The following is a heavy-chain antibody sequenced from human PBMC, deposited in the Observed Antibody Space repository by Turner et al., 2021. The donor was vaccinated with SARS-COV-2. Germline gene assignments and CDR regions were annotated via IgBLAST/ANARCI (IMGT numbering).Heavy chain of an antibody. D-gene: IGHD6-6*01. V-gene: IGHV3-15*01. J-gene: IGHJ4*02. Sequence: EVQLEESGGGLVKPGGSLRPSCAAPGFTFSNAWMSWVRQASGKGLEWVGRIKTKTDGGTTDYAAPVKGRFTISRDDSKDTLYLQMNSLKTEDTAVYYCTTHSALDYWGQGTLVTVSS. CDR2: IKTKTDGGTT. CDR1: GFTFSNAW. CDR3: TTHSALDY.